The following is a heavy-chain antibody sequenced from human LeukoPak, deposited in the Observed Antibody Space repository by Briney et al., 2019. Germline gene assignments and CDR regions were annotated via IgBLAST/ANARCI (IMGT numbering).Heavy chain of an antibody. CDR1: GGTFSSYA. CDR2: IIPIFGTA. CDR3: ARAPGYDSDAFDI. Sequence: GASVKVSCKASGGTFSSYAISWVRQAPGQGLEWMGGIIPIFGTANYAQKFQGRVTITTDESTSTAYMELSSLRSEDTAAYYCARAPGYDSDAFDIWGQGTMVTVSS. D-gene: IGHD1-20*01. J-gene: IGHJ3*02. V-gene: IGHV1-69*05.